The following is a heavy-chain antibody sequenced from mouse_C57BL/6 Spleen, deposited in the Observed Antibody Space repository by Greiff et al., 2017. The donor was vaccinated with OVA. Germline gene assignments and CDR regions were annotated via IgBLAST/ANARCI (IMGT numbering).Heavy chain of an antibody. CDR2: IYPGDGDT. V-gene: IGHV1-80*01. D-gene: IGHD3-2*02. CDR3: ARDSSGYVFAY. J-gene: IGHJ3*01. CDR1: GYAFSSYG. Sequence: LQESGAELVKPGAPVKISCKAPGYAFSSYGLNWVKQRPGKGLEWIGRIYPGDGDTNYNGKFKGKATLTADKSSSTAYMQLSSLTSEDSAVYFCARDSSGYVFAYWGQGTLVTVSA.